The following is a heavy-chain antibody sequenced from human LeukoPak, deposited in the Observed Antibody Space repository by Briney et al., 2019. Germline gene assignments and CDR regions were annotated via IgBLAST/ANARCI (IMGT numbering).Heavy chain of an antibody. CDR3: ARDKRVGATILDY. J-gene: IGHJ4*02. CDR2: ISSSSSYI. Sequence: GGSLRLSCAASGFTFSSYSMNWVRQAPGKGLEWVSSISSSSSYIYYADSVKGRFTISRDNAKNSLYLQMNSLTAEDTAVYYCARDKRVGATILDYWGQGTLVTVSS. D-gene: IGHD1-26*01. V-gene: IGHV3-21*01. CDR1: GFTFSSYS.